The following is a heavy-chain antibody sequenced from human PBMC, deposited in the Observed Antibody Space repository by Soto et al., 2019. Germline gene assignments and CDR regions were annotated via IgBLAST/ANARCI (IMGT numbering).Heavy chain of an antibody. Sequence: SETLSLTCTVSGGSISSSSYYWGWIRQPPGKGLEWIGSIYYSGSTYYNPSLKSRVTISVDTSKNQFSLKLSSVTAADTAVYYCARSPYCSGGSCDPFDYWGQGTLVTVSS. D-gene: IGHD2-15*01. CDR1: GGSISSSSYY. CDR2: IYYSGST. V-gene: IGHV4-39*01. CDR3: ARSPYCSGGSCDPFDY. J-gene: IGHJ4*02.